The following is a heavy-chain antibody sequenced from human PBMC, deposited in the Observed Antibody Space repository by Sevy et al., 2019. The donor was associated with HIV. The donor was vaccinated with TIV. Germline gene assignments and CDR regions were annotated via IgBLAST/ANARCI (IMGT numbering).Heavy chain of an antibody. CDR2: ISGNGTRT. V-gene: IGHV3-23*01. Sequence: GGSLRLSCAVSGFSFDSYGMTWVRQAPGKGLEWVSGISGNGTRTYYADSVKGRFIISRDNSKNTLYLQMNSLRSEDTACYYCAKGGGGHYDPDEIGYYFYYYNMDVWGKGTTVTVSS. D-gene: IGHD3-22*01. CDR1: GFSFDSYG. J-gene: IGHJ6*03. CDR3: AKGGGGHYDPDEIGYYFYYYNMDV.